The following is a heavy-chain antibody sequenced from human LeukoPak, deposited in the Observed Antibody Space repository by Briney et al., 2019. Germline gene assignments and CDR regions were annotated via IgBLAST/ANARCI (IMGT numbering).Heavy chain of an antibody. J-gene: IGHJ5*02. CDR1: GDTFSNHP. CDR2: IIPSFRTT. D-gene: IGHD1-26*01. V-gene: IGHV1-69*05. CDR3: ARGARSGSYNWFDP. Sequence: GASVKVSCKASGDTFSNHPISWVRQAPGQGLEWMGGIIPSFRTTNYAQKFQGRVTISTDKSTSTAYMELSRLRSDDTAVYYCARGARSGSYNWFDPWGQGTLVTVSS.